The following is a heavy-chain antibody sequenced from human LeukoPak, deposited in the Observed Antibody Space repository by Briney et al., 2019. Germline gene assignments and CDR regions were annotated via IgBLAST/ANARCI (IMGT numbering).Heavy chain of an antibody. J-gene: IGHJ6*02. CDR1: GYTFTDYY. CDR3: ARDRVSGYYYYGMDV. CDR2: INPNSGGT. D-gene: IGHD1-26*01. V-gene: IGHV1-2*04. Sequence: ASVKVSCKASGYTFTDYYIHWMRQAPGQGLEWMGWINPNSGGTNYAQKFQGWVTMTRDTSISTAYMELSRLRSDDTAVYYCARDRVSGYYYYGMDVWGQGTTVTVSS.